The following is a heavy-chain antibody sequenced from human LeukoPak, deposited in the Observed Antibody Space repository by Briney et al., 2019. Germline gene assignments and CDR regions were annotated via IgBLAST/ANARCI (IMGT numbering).Heavy chain of an antibody. CDR2: IYYSGRT. J-gene: IGHJ4*02. CDR1: GGSISSGGYY. Sequence: SQTLSLTCTVSGGSISSGGYYWSWIRQHPGQGLEWIGYIYYSGRTYYNPSLKSRVTISVDTSKNQFSLKLSSVTAADTAVYYCARASSYSSRNDYWGQGTLVTVSS. CDR3: ARASSYSSRNDY. V-gene: IGHV4-31*03. D-gene: IGHD6-13*01.